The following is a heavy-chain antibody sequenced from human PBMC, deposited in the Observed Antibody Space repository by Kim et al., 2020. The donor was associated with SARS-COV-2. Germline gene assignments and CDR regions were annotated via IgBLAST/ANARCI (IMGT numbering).Heavy chain of an antibody. CDR2: INPSGGST. CDR1: GYTFTSYY. D-gene: IGHD5-18*01. J-gene: IGHJ6*02. CDR3: ARGGTAMDPGYYYYGMDV. V-gene: IGHV1-46*01. Sequence: ASVKVSCKASGYTFTSYYMHWVRQAPGQGLEWMGIINPSGGSTSYAQKFQGRVTMTRDTSTSTVYMELSSLRSEDTAVYYCARGGTAMDPGYYYYGMDVWGQGTTVTVSS.